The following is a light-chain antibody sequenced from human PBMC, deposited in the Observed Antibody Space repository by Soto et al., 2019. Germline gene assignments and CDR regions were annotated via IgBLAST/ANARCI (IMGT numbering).Light chain of an antibody. J-gene: IGLJ2*01. CDR1: SSDVGGYNY. CDR2: EVS. CDR3: SSYAGSNNLGV. Sequence: QSALTQPPSASGSPGQSVTISCTGTSSDVGGYNYVSWYQQHPGNAPKLMIYEVSKRPSGVPDRFSGSKSGNTASLTVSWLQAEDEADYYCSSYAGSNNLGVFGGGTKLNVL. V-gene: IGLV2-8*01.